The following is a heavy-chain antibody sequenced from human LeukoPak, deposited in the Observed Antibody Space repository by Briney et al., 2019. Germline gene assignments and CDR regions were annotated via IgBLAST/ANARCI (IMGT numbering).Heavy chain of an antibody. D-gene: IGHD1-1*01. CDR1: GDSISSSPYY. V-gene: IGHV4-39*01. J-gene: IGHJ4*02. Sequence: PSETLSLTCTVSGDSISSSPYYWGWIRQPPGKGLEWIGSISNSWSTYYNTSLRSRLTISVDTAKNQFSLKLNSVTAADTAVYYCARHRGNDEFYFDYGAQETRVTVSS. CDR3: ARHRGNDEFYFDY. CDR2: ISNSWST.